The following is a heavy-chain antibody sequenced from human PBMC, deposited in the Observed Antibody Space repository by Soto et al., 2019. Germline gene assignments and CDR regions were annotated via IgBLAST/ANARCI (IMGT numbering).Heavy chain of an antibody. CDR2: IYSSGST. J-gene: IGHJ4*02. D-gene: IGHD4-17*01. V-gene: IGHV4-61*01. CDR3: SRSTQDHYGAERGYY. Sequence: SEPLSLTCTVSGGSVSSGSYYWSWIWQPQGKGLEWIGYIYSSGSTTYNPSLKSRATISVDTSKNQISLKLTSVTAAETVVYFYSRSTQDHYGAERGYYWGQGTRVTVSS. CDR1: GGSVSSGSYY.